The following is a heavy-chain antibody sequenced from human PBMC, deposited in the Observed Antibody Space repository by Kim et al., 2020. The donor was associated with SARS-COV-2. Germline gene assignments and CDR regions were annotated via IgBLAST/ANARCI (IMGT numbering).Heavy chain of an antibody. CDR2: TI. V-gene: IGHV3-48*02. Sequence: TIYYADSVKGRFTISRDNAKNSLYLKMNSLRDEDTAVYYCARGSGYDWDYWGQGTLVTVSS. J-gene: IGHJ4*02. CDR3: ARGSGYDWDY. D-gene: IGHD5-12*01.